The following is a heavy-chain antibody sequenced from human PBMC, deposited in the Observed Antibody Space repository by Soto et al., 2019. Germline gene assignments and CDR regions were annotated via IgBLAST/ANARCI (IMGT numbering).Heavy chain of an antibody. Sequence: GGSLRLSCAASGFTFSSYWMHWVRQDAGKGLLWVSSIKTEGTVTQYADSVKGRFTVSRDNAKNTLYLQMNSLRAEDTAVYYCAKDLSWGQCDYWGQGA. CDR2: IKTEGTVT. CDR1: GFTFSSYW. J-gene: IGHJ4*02. V-gene: IGHV3-74*03. D-gene: IGHD3-16*01. CDR3: AKDLSWGQCDY.